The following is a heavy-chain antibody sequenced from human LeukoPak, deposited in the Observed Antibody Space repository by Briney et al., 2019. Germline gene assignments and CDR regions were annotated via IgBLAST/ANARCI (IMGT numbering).Heavy chain of an antibody. Sequence: ASVKVSCKASGYTFTGYYMHWVRQAPGQELEWMGWISAYNGNTNYAQKLQGRVTMTTDTSTSTAYMELRSLRSDDTAVYYCARDTYSSGWYPEGFDYWGQGTLVTVSS. CDR2: ISAYNGNT. CDR3: ARDTYSSGWYPEGFDY. V-gene: IGHV1-18*04. J-gene: IGHJ4*02. CDR1: GYTFTGYY. D-gene: IGHD6-19*01.